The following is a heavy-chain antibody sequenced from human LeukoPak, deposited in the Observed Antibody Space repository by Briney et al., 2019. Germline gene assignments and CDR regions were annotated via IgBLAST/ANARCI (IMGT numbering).Heavy chain of an antibody. J-gene: IGHJ4*02. CDR1: GVTLSSYA. CDR3: ARDPHSGRYFDY. CDR2: ISGSGGST. V-gene: IGHV3-23*01. D-gene: IGHD1-26*01. Sequence: GGSLRLSCAASGVTLSSYAMSWARQAPGKGLEWVSAISGSGGSTYYADSVKGRFTISRDNSKNTLYLQMNSLRAEDTAVYYCARDPHSGRYFDYWGQGTLVTVSS.